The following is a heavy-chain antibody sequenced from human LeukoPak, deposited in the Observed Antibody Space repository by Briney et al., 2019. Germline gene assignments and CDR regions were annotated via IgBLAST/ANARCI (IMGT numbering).Heavy chain of an antibody. CDR2: MSNSGENT. V-gene: IGHV3-33*05. J-gene: IGHJ4*02. Sequence: GGSLRLSCAASGFTFSSYSMQWVRQTPGKGLEWVGIMSNSGENTFYGEAVKGRFTISRDNSQNTLYLQMNSLRAEDTAVYYCARDRGDGYNLGYWGQGTLVTVSS. D-gene: IGHD5-24*01. CDR1: GFTFSSYS. CDR3: ARDRGDGYNLGY.